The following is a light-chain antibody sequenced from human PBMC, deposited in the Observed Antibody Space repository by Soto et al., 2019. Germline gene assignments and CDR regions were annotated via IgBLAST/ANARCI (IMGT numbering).Light chain of an antibody. J-gene: IGLJ2*01. V-gene: IGLV3-21*04. Sequence: SYELTQPHSVSVAPGKTARITCGGTNIGSKSVHWYQQKPGQAPVLVIYYDSDRPSGIPERFSGSNSGNTATLTISRVEAGDEADYYCQVWDSSSDHVVFGGGTKVTVL. CDR2: YDS. CDR3: QVWDSSSDHVV. CDR1: NIGSKS.